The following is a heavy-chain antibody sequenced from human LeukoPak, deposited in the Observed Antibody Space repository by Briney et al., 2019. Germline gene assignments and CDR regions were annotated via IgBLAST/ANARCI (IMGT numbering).Heavy chain of an antibody. V-gene: IGHV4-59*01. CDR1: GGSISSYY. D-gene: IGHD2-2*01. CDR3: ARQPMPRAFDI. CDR2: IYYSGST. J-gene: IGHJ3*02. Sequence: SETLSLTCTVSGGSISSYYWSWIRQPPGKGLEWIGYIYYSGSTNYNPSLKSRVTISVDTSENQFSLKLSSVTAADTAVYYCARQPMPRAFDIWGQGTMVTVSS.